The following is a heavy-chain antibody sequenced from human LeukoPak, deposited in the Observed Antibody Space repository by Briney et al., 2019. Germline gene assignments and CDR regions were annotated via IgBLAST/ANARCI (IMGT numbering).Heavy chain of an antibody. CDR2: ISGSGGST. V-gene: IGHV3-23*01. CDR1: GFTFSSYA. CDR3: AKAIRVVTAIAGDFDY. Sequence: GGSLRLSCAASGFTFSSYAMSWVRQAPGKGLEWVSAISGSGGSTYYADSVKGRFTISRDNSKNTLYLQMNSLRAEDTAVYYCAKAIRVVTAIAGDFDYWGQGTLVTVSS. D-gene: IGHD2-21*02. J-gene: IGHJ4*02.